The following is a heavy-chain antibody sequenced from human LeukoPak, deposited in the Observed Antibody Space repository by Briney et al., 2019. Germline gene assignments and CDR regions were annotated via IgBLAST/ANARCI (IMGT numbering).Heavy chain of an antibody. CDR2: IYSGGST. Sequence: GGSLRLSCAASGFTVSSNYMSWVRQAPGKGLEWVSVIYSGGSTYYADSVKGRFTFSRDNSKNTLYLQMNSLRAEDTAVYYCAREVVYLPFDYWGQGTLVTVSS. D-gene: IGHD2-8*02. CDR1: GFTVSSNY. J-gene: IGHJ4*02. CDR3: AREVVYLPFDY. V-gene: IGHV3-66*01.